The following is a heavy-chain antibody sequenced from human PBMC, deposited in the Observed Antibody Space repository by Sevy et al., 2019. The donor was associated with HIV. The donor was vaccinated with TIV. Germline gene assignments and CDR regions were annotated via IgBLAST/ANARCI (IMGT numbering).Heavy chain of an antibody. Sequence: GGSLRLSCAVSGFTFSSYAMNWVRQSPGMGLEWVSGISGSGVSTYYADSVKGRFTISRDNSRNTLYLQINSLRAEDTALYYCAKELAYDNTYLDFWGHGTLVTVSS. V-gene: IGHV3-23*01. CDR1: GFTFSSYA. CDR2: ISGSGVST. D-gene: IGHD3-22*01. J-gene: IGHJ4*01. CDR3: AKELAYDNTYLDF.